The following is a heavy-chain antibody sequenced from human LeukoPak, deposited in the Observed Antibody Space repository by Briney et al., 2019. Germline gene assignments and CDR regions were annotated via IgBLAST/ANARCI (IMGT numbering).Heavy chain of an antibody. CDR3: ARAPTWSSTSYNYYYMDV. Sequence: ASVKVSCKASRYTFTSYDINWVRQATGQGLEWMGWMNPNSGNTGYAQKFQGRVTMTKNTSISTAYMELSSLRSEDTALYYCARAPTWSSTSYNYYYMDVWGKGTTVTIS. J-gene: IGHJ6*03. CDR1: RYTFTSYD. D-gene: IGHD3-3*01. CDR2: MNPNSGNT. V-gene: IGHV1-8*01.